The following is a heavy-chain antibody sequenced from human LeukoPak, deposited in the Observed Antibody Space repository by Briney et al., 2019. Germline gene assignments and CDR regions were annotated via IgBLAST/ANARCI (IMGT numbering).Heavy chain of an antibody. J-gene: IGHJ4*02. Sequence: ASVKVSCKASGYTFTDYYMHWVRQAPGQGLEWMGWINPNSGDTKYAQKFQGRVTMSRDTSISTAYMELSRLRSDDTAVYYCARVGPYYDFWSGYYTDWGQGTLVTVSS. V-gene: IGHV1-2*02. CDR2: INPNSGDT. D-gene: IGHD3-3*01. CDR1: GYTFTDYY. CDR3: ARVGPYYDFWSGYYTD.